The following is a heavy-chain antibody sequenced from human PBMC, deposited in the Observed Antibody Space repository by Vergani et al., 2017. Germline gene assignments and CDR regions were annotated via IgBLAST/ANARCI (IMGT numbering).Heavy chain of an antibody. J-gene: IGHJ5*02. CDR2: IYPNGNG. CDR3: ARGNCGVNCPKYNWLAP. CDR1: GGSMSDFY. Sequence: QVHLQESGPGVVKPSDTLSLTCTVSGGSMSDFYWTWIRQPAGGGLEWIGRIYPNGNGNYNESLRSRLTMSIDTSRSQFSPSLSSVTAADTAVYYCARGNCGVNCPKYNWLAPWGRGILVTVSS. V-gene: IGHV4-4*07. D-gene: IGHD2-21*01.